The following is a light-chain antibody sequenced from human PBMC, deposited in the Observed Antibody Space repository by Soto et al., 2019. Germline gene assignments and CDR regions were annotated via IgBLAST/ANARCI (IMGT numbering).Light chain of an antibody. CDR3: QQYNNWPPVT. V-gene: IGKV3-15*01. J-gene: IGKJ1*01. CDR1: QSVSSN. Sequence: EIVMTQSPATLSVSPGERATLSCRASQSVSSNLAWYQQKPGQAPRLLIYGASTRATGIPARFSGSGSGTEFTLTISSLQSKDFAVYYCQQYNNWPPVTFGQGTKVEIQ. CDR2: GAS.